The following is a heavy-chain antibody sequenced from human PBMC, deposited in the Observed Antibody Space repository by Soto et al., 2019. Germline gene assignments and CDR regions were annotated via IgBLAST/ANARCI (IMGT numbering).Heavy chain of an antibody. CDR3: ARSVVSSTRFDP. D-gene: IGHD6-13*01. V-gene: IGHV3-11*06. CDR2: ISSRTNYT. CDR1: GFTFNDYY. J-gene: IGHJ5*02. Sequence: SLRLSCAASGFTFNDYYMSWLRQAPGKGLEWISYISSRTNYTKYADSVKGRFTISRDNAKNSLYLQMNSLRADDTGIYYCARSVVSSTRFDPWGQGTLVTVSS.